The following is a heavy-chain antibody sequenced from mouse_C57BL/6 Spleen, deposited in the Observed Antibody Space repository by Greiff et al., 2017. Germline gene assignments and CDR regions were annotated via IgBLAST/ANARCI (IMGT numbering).Heavy chain of an antibody. Sequence: EVQLRESGPELVKPGASVKISCKASGYSFTGYYMNWVTQSPEKSLGWIGEINPSTGGTTYNQKFTAKATLTVDKSSSTAYMQLKSLTSEDSAVYYCASSREQAYWGQGTLVTVSA. CDR3: ASSREQAY. CDR1: GYSFTGYY. CDR2: INPSTGGT. V-gene: IGHV1-42*01. J-gene: IGHJ3*01.